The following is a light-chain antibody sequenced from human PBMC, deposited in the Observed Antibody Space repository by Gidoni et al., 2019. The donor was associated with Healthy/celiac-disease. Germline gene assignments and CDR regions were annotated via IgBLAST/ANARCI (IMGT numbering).Light chain of an antibody. Sequence: QSVLTQPPSVSGAPGPRVTISCTGSSSNIGAGYDVHWYQQLPGTAPKLLIYGNSNRPSGVPDRFSGSKSGTSASLAITGLQAEDEADYYCQSYDSSLSGFFYVFGTGTKVTDL. CDR1: SSNIGAGYD. J-gene: IGLJ1*01. CDR2: GNS. CDR3: QSYDSSLSGFFYV. V-gene: IGLV1-40*01.